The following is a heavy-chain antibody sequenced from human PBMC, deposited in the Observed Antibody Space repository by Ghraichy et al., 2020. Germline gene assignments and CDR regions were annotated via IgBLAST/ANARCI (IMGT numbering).Heavy chain of an antibody. J-gene: IGHJ4*02. V-gene: IGHV3-30*09. CDR3: ARGSKDLDY. Sequence: GGSLRLSCAASGFPFSSFALHWVRQAPGKGLEWMTSISYDGNHTYYADFVKGRIAVSRDNSKNTLFLQMNSLRPEDTGLYYCARGSKDLDYWGQGSLVIVSS. CDR2: ISYDGNHT. CDR1: GFPFSSFA.